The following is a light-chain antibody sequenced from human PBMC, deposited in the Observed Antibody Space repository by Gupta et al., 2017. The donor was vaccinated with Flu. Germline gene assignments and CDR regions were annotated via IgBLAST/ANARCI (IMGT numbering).Light chain of an antibody. CDR2: YAD. CDR3: REYTSDLMFS. Sequence: ATLSVCAGQNATLSRSASQNVGSQIAWDQQKPGQSPTLLIYYADTRTTGSPARCSGGGSWTKVTLPISSRQSQDFSVYYCREYTSDLMFSFGQGTKLEIK. J-gene: IGKJ2*03. V-gene: IGKV3D-15*02. CDR1: QNVGSQ.